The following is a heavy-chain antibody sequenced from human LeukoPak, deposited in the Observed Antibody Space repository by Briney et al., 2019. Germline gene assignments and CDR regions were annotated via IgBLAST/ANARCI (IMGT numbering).Heavy chain of an antibody. D-gene: IGHD2-15*01. Sequence: ASVKVSCEASGYTFTSYGISWVRQAPGQGLGWMGWISDYNGNTNYAQRLQGRVTMTTDTSTSTAYMEVGSLRSDDTAVYYCARVVVVAAGNWFDPWGQGTLVTVSS. CDR2: ISDYNGNT. V-gene: IGHV1-18*01. CDR1: GYTFTSYG. CDR3: ARVVVVAAGNWFDP. J-gene: IGHJ5*02.